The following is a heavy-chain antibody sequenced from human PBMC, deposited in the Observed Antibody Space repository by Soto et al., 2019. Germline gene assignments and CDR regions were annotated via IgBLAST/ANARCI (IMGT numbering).Heavy chain of an antibody. CDR2: IYYSGSI. J-gene: IGHJ4*02. D-gene: IGHD3-3*01. Sequence: PSETLSLTCTVSGGSVSSGSHYWSWIRQPPGKGLEWLGYIYYSGSINYNPSLKSRVNISLDTSKNQYSLKLSSVTAADTAVYYCAKYDFWSGYYFDYWGQGTLVTVSS. V-gene: IGHV4-61*01. CDR1: GGSVSSGSHY. CDR3: AKYDFWSGYYFDY.